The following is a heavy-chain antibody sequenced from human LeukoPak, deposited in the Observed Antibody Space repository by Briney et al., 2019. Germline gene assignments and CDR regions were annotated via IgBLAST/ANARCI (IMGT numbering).Heavy chain of an antibody. CDR2: ISGSGGST. Sequence: PGGSLRLSCAASGFTFSSYAMSWVRRAPGKGLEWVSAISGSGGSTYYADSVRGRFTISRDNSGNTLYLQMNSLRAEDTAIYYCAKGISSPLYYFDNWGQGILVTVSS. CDR3: AKGISSPLYYFDN. V-gene: IGHV3-23*01. D-gene: IGHD2-15*01. CDR1: GFTFSSYA. J-gene: IGHJ4*02.